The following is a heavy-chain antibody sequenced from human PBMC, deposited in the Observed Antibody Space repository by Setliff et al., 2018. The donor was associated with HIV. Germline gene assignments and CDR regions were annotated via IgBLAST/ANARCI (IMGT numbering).Heavy chain of an antibody. Sequence: SETLSLTCTVSGGSISSSSYYWGWIRQPPGKGLEWIGSIYHAGNTYYNPSLKSRVTISVDTSKNQISLRLNSLTAADTAVYYCARGTTLNVVPDAFDIWGQGTMVTVSS. CDR3: ARGTTLNVVPDAFDI. CDR2: IYHAGNT. V-gene: IGHV4-39*07. CDR1: GGSISSSSYY. D-gene: IGHD4-17*01. J-gene: IGHJ3*02.